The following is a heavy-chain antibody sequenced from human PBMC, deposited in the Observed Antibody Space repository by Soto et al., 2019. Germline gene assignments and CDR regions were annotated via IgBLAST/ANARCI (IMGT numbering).Heavy chain of an antibody. J-gene: IGHJ6*02. CDR1: GYTFTSYD. V-gene: IGHV1-8*01. CDR2: MNPNSGNT. Sequence: GASVKVSCKASGYTFTSYDINWVRQATGQGLEWMGWMNPNSGNTGYAQKFQGRVTMNRNTSISTAYMELSSLRSEDTAVYYCAREGYFWSGFGYYYYYGMDVWGQGTTVTVSS. CDR3: AREGYFWSGFGYYYYYGMDV. D-gene: IGHD3-3*01.